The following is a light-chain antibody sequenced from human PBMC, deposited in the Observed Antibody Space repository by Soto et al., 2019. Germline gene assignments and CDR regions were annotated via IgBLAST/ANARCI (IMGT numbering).Light chain of an antibody. V-gene: IGLV1-40*01. CDR3: QSYDTSLGGPVV. CDR1: SSNLGAGFD. Sequence: QAVVTQPPSVSGAPGQRVTISCTGNSSNLGAGFDVQWYQQLPGTAPKLLIYANNNRPSGVPDRFSGSKSGTSASLAIIGLQAEDEADYYCQSYDTSLGGPVVFGGGTKLTVL. CDR2: ANN. J-gene: IGLJ3*02.